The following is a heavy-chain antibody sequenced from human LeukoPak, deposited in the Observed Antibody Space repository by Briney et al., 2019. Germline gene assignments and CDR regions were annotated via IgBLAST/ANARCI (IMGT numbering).Heavy chain of an antibody. CDR3: ARVPYYYYYGMDV. CDR2: IYYSGST. Sequence: SETLSLTCTVSGGSISSSSYYWGWIRQPPGKGLEWIGSIYYSGSTYYNPSLKSRVTISVDTSKNQFSLKLSSVTAADTAVYYCARVPYYYYYGMDVWGQGTTVTVSS. J-gene: IGHJ6*02. CDR1: GGSISSSSYY. V-gene: IGHV4-39*07.